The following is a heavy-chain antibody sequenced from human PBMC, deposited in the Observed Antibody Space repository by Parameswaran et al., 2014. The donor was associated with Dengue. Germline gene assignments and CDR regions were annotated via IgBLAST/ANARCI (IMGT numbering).Heavy chain of an antibody. J-gene: IGHJ6*02. V-gene: IGHV7-4-1*02. CDR2: INTNTGNP. D-gene: IGHD2-2*01. Sequence: WVRQAPGQGLEWMGWINTNTGNPTYAQGFTGRFVFSLDTSVSTAYLQISSLKAEDTAVYYCAREMDCSSTSCSFLHYYYGMDVWGQGTTVTVSS. CDR3: AREMDCSSTSCSFLHYYYGMDV.